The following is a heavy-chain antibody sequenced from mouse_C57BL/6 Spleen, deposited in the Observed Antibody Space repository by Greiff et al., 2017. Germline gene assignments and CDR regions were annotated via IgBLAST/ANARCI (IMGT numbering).Heavy chain of an antibody. CDR3: ARPPIYYDYDEGENYYAMDY. J-gene: IGHJ4*01. V-gene: IGHV1-54*01. D-gene: IGHD2-4*01. Sequence: VQLQQSGAELVRPGTSVKVSCKASGYAFTNYLIEWVKQRPGQGLEWIGVINPGSGGTNYNEKFKGKATLTADKSSRTAYMQLSSLTSEDSAVYFCARPPIYYDYDEGENYYAMDYWGQGTSVTVSS. CDR1: GYAFTNYL. CDR2: INPGSGGT.